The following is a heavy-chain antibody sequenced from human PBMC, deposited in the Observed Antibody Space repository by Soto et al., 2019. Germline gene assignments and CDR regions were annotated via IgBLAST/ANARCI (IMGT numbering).Heavy chain of an antibody. Sequence: ASVKVSCKASGYTFTSYGISWVRQAPGQGLEWMGWISAYNGNTNYAQKLQGRVTMTTDTSTSTAYMELRSLRSDDTAVYYCARDRFCSGGSCYLGSSWFDPWGQGTLVTGSS. D-gene: IGHD2-15*01. J-gene: IGHJ5*02. CDR3: ARDRFCSGGSCYLGSSWFDP. CDR2: ISAYNGNT. V-gene: IGHV1-18*01. CDR1: GYTFTSYG.